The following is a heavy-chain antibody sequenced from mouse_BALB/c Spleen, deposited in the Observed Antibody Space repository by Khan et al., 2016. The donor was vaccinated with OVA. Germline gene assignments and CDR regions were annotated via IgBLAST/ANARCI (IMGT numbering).Heavy chain of an antibody. D-gene: IGHD2-14*01. Sequence: QVQLKQSGAELVKPGASVKLSCKASGYTFTSYWMHWVIQWPGQGLEWIGEINPSNGRTSYNEKIKSKATLTVDKSSRTAYMQLSSLTSEDSAVYSCARFAYDRYDEGYCAMDYWGQGTSVTVSS. CDR2: INPSNGRT. CDR1: GYTFTSYW. V-gene: IGHV1S81*02. J-gene: IGHJ4*01. CDR3: ARFAYDRYDEGYCAMDY.